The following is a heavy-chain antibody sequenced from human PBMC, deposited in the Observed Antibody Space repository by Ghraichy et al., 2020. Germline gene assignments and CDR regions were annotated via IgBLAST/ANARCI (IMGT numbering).Heavy chain of an antibody. CDR3: ATLPSGRGWDS. Sequence: GVSLRLSCAASGLTFNNYIMSWVRQAPGKGLQWVSAISRSGSDAYYAESVRGRFTISRDNSKNTVSLQMNGLRADDTAVYYCATLPSGRGWDSWGQGTLVTVSS. J-gene: IGHJ4*02. V-gene: IGHV3-23*01. D-gene: IGHD6-19*01. CDR2: ISRSGSDA. CDR1: GLTFNNYI.